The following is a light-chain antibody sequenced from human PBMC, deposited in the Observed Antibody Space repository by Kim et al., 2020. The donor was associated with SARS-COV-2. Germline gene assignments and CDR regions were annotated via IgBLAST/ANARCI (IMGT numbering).Light chain of an antibody. CDR3: QQYENWPPYT. CDR1: RSVKTN. J-gene: IGKJ2*01. CDR2: GAS. V-gene: IGKV3-15*01. Sequence: VSPGERVTLACTASRSVKTNLAWYQQKRGQSPTLLIFGASARAAGVPARFSGRGSGTEFSFTISSLQSEDFAFYFCQQYENWPPYTFGQGTKLQI.